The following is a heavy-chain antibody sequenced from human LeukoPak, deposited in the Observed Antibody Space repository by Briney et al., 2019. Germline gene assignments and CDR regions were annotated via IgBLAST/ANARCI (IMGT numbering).Heavy chain of an antibody. V-gene: IGHV3-30-3*02. CDR3: AKRPRGVTYYFDY. D-gene: IGHD2-21*02. J-gene: IGHJ4*02. Sequence: PGKSLTLSCVVSGFNFDNFAMHWVRQPLGKGLEWVAVISHDGRTKYYADSMKGRFTIPRDNSKNTLYLQMNSLRAEDTAVYYCAKRPRGVTYYFDYWGQGTLVTVSS. CDR1: GFNFDNFA. CDR2: ISHDGRTK.